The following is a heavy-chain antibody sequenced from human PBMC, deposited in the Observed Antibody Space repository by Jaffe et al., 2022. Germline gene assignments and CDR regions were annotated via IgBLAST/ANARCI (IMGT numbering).Heavy chain of an antibody. CDR2: ISGSGGST. Sequence: EVQLLESGGGLVQPGGSLRLSCAASGFTFSSYAMSWVRQAPGKGLEWVSAISGSGGSTYYADSVKGRFTISRDNSKNTLYLQMNSLRAEDTAVYYCAKFSGPGVQGVIKGDWFDPWGQGTLVTVSS. CDR3: AKFSGPGVQGVIKGDWFDP. V-gene: IGHV3-23*01. J-gene: IGHJ5*02. CDR1: GFTFSSYA. D-gene: IGHD3-10*01.